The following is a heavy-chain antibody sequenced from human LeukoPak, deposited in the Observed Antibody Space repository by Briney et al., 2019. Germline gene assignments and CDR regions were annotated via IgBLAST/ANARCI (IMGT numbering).Heavy chain of an antibody. CDR1: GYTFTSYA. D-gene: IGHD6-13*01. CDR2: IIPIFGTA. J-gene: IGHJ6*03. CDR3: ARGTAAAGWRYYYYYMDV. Sequence: ASVKVSCKASGYTFTSYAISWVRQAPGQGLEWMGGIIPIFGTANYAQKFQGRVTITADKSTSTAYMELSSLRSEDTAVYYCARGTAAAGWRYYYYYMDVWGKGTTVTVSS. V-gene: IGHV1-69*06.